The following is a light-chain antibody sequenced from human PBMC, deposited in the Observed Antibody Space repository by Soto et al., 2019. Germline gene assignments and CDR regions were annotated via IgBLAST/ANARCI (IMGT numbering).Light chain of an antibody. CDR3: CSNAGDTTFFV. V-gene: IGLV2-23*02. CDR1: SSDVGSYYP. CDR2: EVN. Sequence: QSVLTQPASMSGSPGQSITISCTGTSSDVGSYYPVSWFQQHPGKAPKLIIYEVNKRPSGVSDRFSGSKSGNTASLTISGLQAADEAEYYCCSNAGDTTFFVFGTGTKVTVL. J-gene: IGLJ1*01.